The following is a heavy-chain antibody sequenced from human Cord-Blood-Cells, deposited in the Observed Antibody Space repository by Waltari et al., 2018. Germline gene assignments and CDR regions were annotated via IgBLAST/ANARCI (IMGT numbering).Heavy chain of an antibody. Sequence: QVQLQQWGAGLLKPSETLSLTCAVHGGYFSGYYWRWTRQPPGKGLEWIGEINHSGTTNYNPHRKSRVTISVDTSKNKFSLKLGSVTAADTAVYYCARGGRYYDFWSGYRAVNWFDPWGQGTLVTVSS. D-gene: IGHD3-3*01. V-gene: IGHV4-34*01. J-gene: IGHJ5*02. CDR2: INHSGTT. CDR3: ARGGRYYDFWSGYRAVNWFDP. CDR1: GGYFSGYY.